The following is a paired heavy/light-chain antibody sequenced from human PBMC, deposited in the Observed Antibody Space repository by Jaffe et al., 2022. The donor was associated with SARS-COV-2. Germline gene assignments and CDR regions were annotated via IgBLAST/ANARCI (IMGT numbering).Light chain of an antibody. CDR2: AAS. CDR1: QGINNY. CDR3: QNYNSAPYT. J-gene: IGKJ2*01. V-gene: IGKV1-27*01. Sequence: DIQMTQSPSSLSASVGDRVTITCRASQGINNYLAWYQQKPGKVPKLLIYAASTLQSGVPSRFSGSGSGTDFTLTISSLQPEDVATFYCQNYNSAPYTFGQGTKLEIK.
Heavy chain of an antibody. Sequence: EVQLVESGGGLVQPGGSLRLSCAASGFTFGSYAMSWVRQAPGKGLEWVSTISGSGYTTYYADSVKGRFTISRDNPKNTLYLQMNSLRAEDAAVYYCAKHGPGGWTTWFDTWGQGTLVTVSS. CDR2: ISGSGYTT. CDR1: GFTFGSYA. CDR3: AKHGPGGWTTWFDT. J-gene: IGHJ5*02. D-gene: IGHD2-15*01. V-gene: IGHV3-23*04.